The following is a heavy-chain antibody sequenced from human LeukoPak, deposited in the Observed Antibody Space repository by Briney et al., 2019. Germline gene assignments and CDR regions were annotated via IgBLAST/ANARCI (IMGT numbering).Heavy chain of an antibody. CDR1: GFTLSSYG. J-gene: IGHJ4*02. Sequence: GGSLRLSCAASGFTLSSYGMHWVRQAPGKGLEWVAVIWYDGSNKYYADSVKGRFTISRDNSKNTLYLQMNSLRAVDTAVYYCARDGPGRVSPDYWGQGTLVTVSS. CDR2: IWYDGSNK. CDR3: ARDGPGRVSPDY. V-gene: IGHV3-33*01. D-gene: IGHD6-13*01.